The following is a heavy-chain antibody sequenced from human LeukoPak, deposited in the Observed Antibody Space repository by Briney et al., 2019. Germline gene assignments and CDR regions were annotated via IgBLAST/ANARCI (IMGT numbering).Heavy chain of an antibody. CDR2: IYTSGST. Sequence: SETLSLTCTVTRGSLISLIWSWIRQPAGKGLEWIGRIYTSGSTNYNPSLKSRVTMSVDTSKNQFSLKLYSVTAADTAVYYCARYTIYSRNYHFDSWGQGTLVTVSS. J-gene: IGHJ5*01. CDR1: RGSLISLI. CDR3: ARYTIYSRNYHFDS. D-gene: IGHD1-26*01. V-gene: IGHV4-4*07.